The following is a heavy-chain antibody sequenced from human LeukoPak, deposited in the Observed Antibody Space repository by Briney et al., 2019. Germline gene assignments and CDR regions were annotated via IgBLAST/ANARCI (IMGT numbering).Heavy chain of an antibody. CDR2: LYYSGNT. J-gene: IGHJ4*02. CDR1: GDSISTFY. V-gene: IGHV4-59*12. Sequence: SETLSLTCTVSGDSISTFYWSWIRQPPGKGLEWIGYLYYSGNTNLNPSLKSRVTISVATSRSQFSLNLSSVTAADTAVYYCARGRPGIAAAGRTIFDYWGQGTLVTVSS. D-gene: IGHD6-13*01. CDR3: ARGRPGIAAAGRTIFDY.